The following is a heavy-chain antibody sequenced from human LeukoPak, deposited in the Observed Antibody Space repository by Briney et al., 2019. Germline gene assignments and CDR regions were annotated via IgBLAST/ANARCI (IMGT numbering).Heavy chain of an antibody. D-gene: IGHD4-11*01. CDR1: DDSITMYY. V-gene: IGHV4-59*01. CDR2: VDHTGST. Sequence: TSETLSLTCSVSDDSITMYYWTWIRQPPGKGLEWIGYVDHTGSTNFNPSPNGRVSISRDTSKNLFSLRLRSVTAADTAVYFCARGRVSSSTWYSTYYYYFYMDVWGKGTTVTVSS. J-gene: IGHJ6*03. CDR3: ARGRVSSSTWYSTYYYYFYMDV.